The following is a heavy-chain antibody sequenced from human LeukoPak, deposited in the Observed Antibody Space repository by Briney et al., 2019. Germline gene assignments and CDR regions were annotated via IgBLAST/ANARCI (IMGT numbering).Heavy chain of an antibody. CDR1: GGSISSSSYY. V-gene: IGHV4-39*01. D-gene: IGHD3-9*01. J-gene: IGHJ4*02. Sequence: KPSETPSPTCTVSGGSISSSSYYWGWIRQPPGKGLEWIGSIYYSGSTYYKPSLKSRVTISVDTSKNQFSLKLTSVTAADTAVYYCARLSVFTANFDILTGYFDYWGQGTLVTVSS. CDR2: IYYSGST. CDR3: ARLSVFTANFDILTGYFDY.